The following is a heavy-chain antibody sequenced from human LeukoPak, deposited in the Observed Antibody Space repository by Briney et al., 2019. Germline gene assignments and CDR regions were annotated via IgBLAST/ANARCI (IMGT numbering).Heavy chain of an antibody. V-gene: IGHV3-23*01. CDR1: GFTFTSYA. Sequence: GGSLRLSCAASGFTFTSYAMSWVRQAPGKGLEWVSSITGSGDSTYYADSVKGRFTISRDNSKNTLYLQMNSLRAEDTAVYYCARDGGSYLQPTDYWGQGTLVTVSS. CDR3: ARDGGSYLQPTDY. CDR2: ITGSGDST. D-gene: IGHD1-26*01. J-gene: IGHJ4*02.